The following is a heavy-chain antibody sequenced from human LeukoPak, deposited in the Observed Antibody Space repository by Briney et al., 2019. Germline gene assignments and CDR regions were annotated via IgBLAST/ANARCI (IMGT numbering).Heavy chain of an antibody. Sequence: GGSLRLSCAASGFTFSSYSMNWVRQAPGKGLEWVSSISSSGSTIYYADSVKGRFTISRDNAKNSLYLQMNSLRAEDTAVYYCASAGAAMMDYWGQGTLVTVSS. CDR3: ASAGAAMMDY. CDR1: GFTFSSYS. D-gene: IGHD6-13*01. V-gene: IGHV3-21*04. CDR2: ISSSGSTI. J-gene: IGHJ4*02.